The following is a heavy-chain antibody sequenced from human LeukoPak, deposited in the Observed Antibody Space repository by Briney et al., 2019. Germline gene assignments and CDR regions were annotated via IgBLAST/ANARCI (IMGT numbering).Heavy chain of an antibody. CDR3: TRDPRRLDY. CDR2: ISPSGTDI. V-gene: IGHV3-11*01. Sequence: GRSQRLSCAVPGVTFTDTYMTWIRQAQGKGLESLSYISPSGTDISYADSVKGRFTISRDNAKNSLYLQMNSLRAEDTAVYYCTRDPRRLDYWGQGTLVTVSS. CDR1: GVTFTDTY. J-gene: IGHJ4*02.